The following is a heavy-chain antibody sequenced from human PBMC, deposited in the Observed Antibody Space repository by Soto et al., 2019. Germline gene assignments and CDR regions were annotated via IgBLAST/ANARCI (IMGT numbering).Heavy chain of an antibody. J-gene: IGHJ6*03. Sequence: GESLKISCAASGFTVSSNYMSWVRQAPGKGLEWVSVIYSGGSTYYADSVKGRFTISRDNSKNTLYLQMNSLRAEDTAVYYCARVQNYDFYYMDVWGKGTTVTVSS. CDR3: ARVQNYDFYYMDV. CDR1: GFTVSSNY. CDR2: IYSGGST. D-gene: IGHD3-3*01. V-gene: IGHV3-66*01.